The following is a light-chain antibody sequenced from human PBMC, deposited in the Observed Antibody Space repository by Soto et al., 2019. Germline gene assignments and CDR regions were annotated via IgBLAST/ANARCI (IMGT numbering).Light chain of an antibody. J-gene: IGLJ2*01. Sequence: QLVLTQPPSASGTPGQRVTISCSGSSSNIGSNYVYWYQQLPGTAPKLLIYRNNQRPSGVPDRFSGSKSGTSASLAISGLRSEDEADYYCAAWDDSLSAHVTVFGGGTKLTVL. V-gene: IGLV1-47*01. CDR3: AAWDDSLSAHVTV. CDR1: SSNIGSNY. CDR2: RNN.